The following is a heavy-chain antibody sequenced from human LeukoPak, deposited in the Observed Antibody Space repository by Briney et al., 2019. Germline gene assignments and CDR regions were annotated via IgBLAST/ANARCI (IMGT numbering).Heavy chain of an antibody. CDR1: GGSISSGGCY. D-gene: IGHD6-6*01. CDR3: ARVSIYSSSGYYYGMDV. J-gene: IGHJ6*02. Sequence: PSETLSLTCTVSGGSISSGGCYWSWIRQHPGTGLEWIGYIYYSGSTYYNPSLKSRVTISVDTSKNQFSLKLSSVTAADTAVYYCARVSIYSSSGYYYGMDVWGQGTTVTVSS. CDR2: IYYSGST. V-gene: IGHV4-31*03.